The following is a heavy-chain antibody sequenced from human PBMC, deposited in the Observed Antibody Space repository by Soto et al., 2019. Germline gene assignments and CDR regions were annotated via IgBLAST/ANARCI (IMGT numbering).Heavy chain of an antibody. Sequence: QVQLVQSGAEVKKPGSSVKVSCKASGGSFSSYAISWVRQAPVQGLEWVGGVIPIFGTATYAQKFQGRVTIIADKSTSTAYMELSSLRSEDTAVYYCAREGPVAGDHDFEIWGQGTLVTVSS. CDR3: AREGPVAGDHDFEI. V-gene: IGHV1-69*06. CDR2: VIPIFGTA. D-gene: IGHD6-19*01. CDR1: GGSFSSYA. J-gene: IGHJ3*02.